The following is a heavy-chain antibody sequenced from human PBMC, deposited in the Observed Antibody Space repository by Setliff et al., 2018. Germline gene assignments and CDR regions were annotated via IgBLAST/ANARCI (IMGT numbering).Heavy chain of an antibody. J-gene: IGHJ4*02. CDR3: AKGGTHESDY. V-gene: IGHV3-11*01. CDR1: GFTFSDYY. Sequence: GGSLRLSCAASGFTFSDYYMSWIRQAPGKGLEWVSYITSSGTTTFYTDSVKGRFAISRDNARNSLYLQMNSLRVEDTAVYYCAKGGTHESDYWGQGTLVTVSS. D-gene: IGHD3-16*01. CDR2: ITSSGTTT.